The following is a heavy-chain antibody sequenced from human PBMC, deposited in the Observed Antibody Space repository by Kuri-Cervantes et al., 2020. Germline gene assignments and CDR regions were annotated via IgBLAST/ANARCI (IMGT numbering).Heavy chain of an antibody. CDR2: ISGSGGST. CDR1: GFTFSSYA. J-gene: IGHJ4*02. V-gene: IGHV3-23*01. D-gene: IGHD3-22*01. CDR3: ASDMYYYDSSGYLVWGRDDY. Sequence: GESLKISCAASGFTFSSYAMSWVRQAPGKGLEWVSAISGSGGSTYYADSVKGRFTISRDNSRNTLYLQMNSLRAEDTAVYYCASDMYYYDSSGYLVWGRDDYWGQGTLVTVSS.